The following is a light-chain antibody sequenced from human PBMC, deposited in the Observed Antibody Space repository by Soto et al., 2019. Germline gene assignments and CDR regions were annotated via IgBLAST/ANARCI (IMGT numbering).Light chain of an antibody. CDR1: SSNIGAGYD. V-gene: IGLV1-40*01. J-gene: IGLJ1*01. Sequence: QSVLTQPPSVSGAPGQRVTISCTGSSSNIGAGYDVHWYQQLPGTAPKLLSYGNSNRPSGVPDRFSGSKSGTSASLAITVLQAEDEADYYCQSYDSSLSGFYVFGTGTKLTVL. CDR2: GNS. CDR3: QSYDSSLSGFYV.